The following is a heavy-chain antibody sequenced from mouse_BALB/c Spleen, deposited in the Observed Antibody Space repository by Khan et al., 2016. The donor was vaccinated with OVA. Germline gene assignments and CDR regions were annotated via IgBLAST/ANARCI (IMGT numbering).Heavy chain of an antibody. J-gene: IGHJ3*01. CDR2: IDPFNGGT. Sequence: LQQSGPELMKPGASVNISCKASGYSFTSYYIHWVKQSHGKSLEWIGYIDPFNGGTDYNQKFKGKATLTVDKSSSTAYMHLSSLTSEDSAVYYCARGAFGDWGQGTLVTVSA. V-gene: IGHV1S135*01. CDR3: ARGAFGD. CDR1: GYSFTSYY.